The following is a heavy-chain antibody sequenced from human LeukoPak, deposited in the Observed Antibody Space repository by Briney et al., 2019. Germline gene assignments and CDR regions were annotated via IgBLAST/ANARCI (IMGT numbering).Heavy chain of an antibody. CDR2: IKGSGGST. V-gene: IGHV3-23*01. CDR1: GYSLSSYV. D-gene: IGHD2-21*02. CDR3: AKDLRPLCGGDCYSGWFDP. Sequence: PGGSLRLSCAVPGYSLSSYVMIWGRQAPGKGLEWVSAIKGSGGSTYYAESVKGRLPICRDNSKNTLYLQMNSLRAEDTAVYCCAKDLRPLCGGDCYSGWFDPWGRGTLVSVFS. J-gene: IGHJ5*02.